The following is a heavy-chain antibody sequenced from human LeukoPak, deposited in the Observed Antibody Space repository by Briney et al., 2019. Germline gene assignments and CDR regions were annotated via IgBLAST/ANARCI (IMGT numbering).Heavy chain of an antibody. D-gene: IGHD6-25*01. Sequence: GGSLRLSCAASGFSFTSYWMSWVRQAPGKGLEWVANIKPDGSEKYFVDSVKGRVTISRDNTKNSLYLLMNSLRVEDTAVYYCARSPDGSDYWGQGTLVTVSS. V-gene: IGHV3-7*01. J-gene: IGHJ4*02. CDR1: GFSFTSYW. CDR2: IKPDGSEK. CDR3: ARSPDGSDY.